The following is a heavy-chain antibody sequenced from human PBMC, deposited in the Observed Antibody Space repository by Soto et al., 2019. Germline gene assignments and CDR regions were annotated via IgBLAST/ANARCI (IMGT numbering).Heavy chain of an antibody. V-gene: IGHV3-53*04. D-gene: IGHD2-15*01. Sequence: GGSLRLSCAASGFTVSSNYMSWVRQAPGKGLEWVSVIYSGGSTYYADSVKGRFTISRHNSKNTLYLQINSLRAEDTAAYYCARVKTGYCSGGSCYSKRGPWFDPWGQGTLVTVSS. CDR1: GFTVSSNY. CDR3: ARVKTGYCSGGSCYSKRGPWFDP. J-gene: IGHJ5*02. CDR2: IYSGGST.